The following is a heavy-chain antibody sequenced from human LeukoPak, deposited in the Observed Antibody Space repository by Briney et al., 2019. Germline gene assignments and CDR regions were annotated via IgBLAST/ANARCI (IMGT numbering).Heavy chain of an antibody. D-gene: IGHD2-2*01. Sequence: SETLSLTCTVSGGSISSYYWSWIRQHPGKGLEWVGYIYYSGSTNYNPSLKSRVTISVDTSKNQFSLKLSSVTAADTAVYYCARENRYCSSTSCSYYYYMDVWGKGTTVTVSS. CDR1: GGSISSYY. CDR2: IYYSGST. J-gene: IGHJ6*03. CDR3: ARENRYCSSTSCSYYYYMDV. V-gene: IGHV4-59*01.